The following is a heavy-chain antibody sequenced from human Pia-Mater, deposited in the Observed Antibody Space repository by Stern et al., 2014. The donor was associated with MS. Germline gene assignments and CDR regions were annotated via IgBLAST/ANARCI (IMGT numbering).Heavy chain of an antibody. D-gene: IGHD4-17*01. J-gene: IGHJ5*02. V-gene: IGHV1-2*02. Sequence: VQLVESGAEVKKPGASVKVSCKASGYTFTGYFMHWVRQAPGQGLEWMGWINPNNGGTNYAPQFQGGGTMSRDTSTSTAYMELRRLKSDDTAIYYCARGGPSGDYGLWFDPWGQGTLVTVSS. CDR1: GYTFTGYF. CDR3: ARGGPSGDYGLWFDP. CDR2: INPNNGGT.